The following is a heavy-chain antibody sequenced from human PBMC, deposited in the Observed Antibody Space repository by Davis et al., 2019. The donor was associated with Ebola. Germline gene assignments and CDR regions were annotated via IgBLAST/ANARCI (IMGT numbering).Heavy chain of an antibody. CDR2: ITSSGSTI. CDR3: ARDLLTGTTWDY. J-gene: IGHJ4*02. Sequence: PGGSLRLSCAASGFTLSDYYMSWIRQAPGKGLEWVSYITSSGSTIYYADSVKGRFTISRDNAKNSLYLQMNSLRAEDTAVYYCARDLLTGTTWDYWGQGTLVTVSS. V-gene: IGHV3-11*01. CDR1: GFTLSDYY. D-gene: IGHD1-20*01.